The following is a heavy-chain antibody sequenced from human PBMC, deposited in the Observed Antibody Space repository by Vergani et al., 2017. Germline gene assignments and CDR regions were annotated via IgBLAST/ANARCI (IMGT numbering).Heavy chain of an antibody. Sequence: QLQLQESGPGLVKPSETLSLTCTVSGGSISSSSYYWGWIRQPQGKGLEWIGRIYYSGSTYYNPSLKSRVTISVDTSKNQFSLKLSSVTAADTSVYYCAGLNSGWYPYYYYGRDGWGQGTTVTVSS. CDR1: GGSISSSSYY. CDR3: AGLNSGWYPYYYYGRDG. D-gene: IGHD6-19*01. J-gene: IGHJ6*02. V-gene: IGHV4-39*01. CDR2: IYYSGST.